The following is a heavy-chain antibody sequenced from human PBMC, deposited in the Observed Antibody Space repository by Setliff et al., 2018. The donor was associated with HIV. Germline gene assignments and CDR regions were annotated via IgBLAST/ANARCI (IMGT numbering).Heavy chain of an antibody. Sequence: KTSETLSLTCAVYGESLSGYYWSWIRQPPGKGLEWIGEVTHTRATNYNPSLQSRVTVTVDTSKNQFSLKLSSVTAADTAVYYCARHASRDGYNFDYWGQGTLVTVSS. V-gene: IGHV4-34*01. CDR3: ARHASRDGYNFDY. CDR1: GESLSGYY. CDR2: VTHTRAT. J-gene: IGHJ4*02. D-gene: IGHD3-22*01.